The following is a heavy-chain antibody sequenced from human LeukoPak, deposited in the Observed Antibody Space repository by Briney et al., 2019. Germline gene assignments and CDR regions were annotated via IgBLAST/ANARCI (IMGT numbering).Heavy chain of an antibody. CDR3: ARDRQGSSWYNYYYYYYMDV. CDR2: INPNSGGT. V-gene: IGHV1-2*02. CDR1: GYTFTGYY. J-gene: IGHJ6*03. Sequence: ASVRVSRKASGYTFTGYYMHWVRQAPGQGLEWMGWINPNSGGTNYAQKFQGRVTMTRDTSISTAYMELSRLRSDDTAVYYCARDRQGSSWYNYYYYYYMDVWGKGTTVTISS. D-gene: IGHD6-13*01.